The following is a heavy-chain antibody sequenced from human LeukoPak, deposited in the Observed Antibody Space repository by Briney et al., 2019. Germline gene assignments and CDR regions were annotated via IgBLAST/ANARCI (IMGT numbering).Heavy chain of an antibody. Sequence: ASVKVSCKASGGTFSSCTISWVRQAPGQGLEWMGRIIPILGIANYAQKFQGRVTITADKSTSTAYMELSSLRSEDTAVYYCARDRLAWDWRYYFDYWGQGTLVTVSS. V-gene: IGHV1-69*04. CDR2: IIPILGIA. CDR3: ARDRLAWDWRYYFDY. CDR1: GGTFSSCT. J-gene: IGHJ4*02. D-gene: IGHD3/OR15-3a*01.